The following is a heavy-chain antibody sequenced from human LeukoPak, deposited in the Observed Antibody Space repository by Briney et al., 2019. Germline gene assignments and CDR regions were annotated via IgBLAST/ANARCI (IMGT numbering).Heavy chain of an antibody. D-gene: IGHD5-18*01. CDR3: AKGYSYGFVY. Sequence: GGSLRLSCAASGFTFSSYGMHWVRQAPGKGLEWMSFIRYDGSNKYYADSVKGRFTISRDNSKNTLRLQMNSLRAEDTAVYYCAKGYSYGFVYWGQGTLVTVSS. V-gene: IGHV3-30*02. J-gene: IGHJ4*02. CDR1: GFTFSSYG. CDR2: IRYDGSNK.